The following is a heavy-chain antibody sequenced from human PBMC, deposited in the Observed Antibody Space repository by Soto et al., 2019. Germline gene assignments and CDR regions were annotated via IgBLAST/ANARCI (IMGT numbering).Heavy chain of an antibody. J-gene: IGHJ6*02. D-gene: IGHD3-10*02. Sequence: QVQLVESGGGVVQPGRSLRLSCAASGFTFSSYGMHWVRQAPGKGLEWVAVISYDGSNKYYADSVKGRFTISRDNSKNTLYLQMNSLRAEDTAVYYCAKDLGGGVRYYYGMDVWGQGTTVTVSS. CDR3: AKDLGGGVRYYYGMDV. V-gene: IGHV3-30*18. CDR2: ISYDGSNK. CDR1: GFTFSSYG.